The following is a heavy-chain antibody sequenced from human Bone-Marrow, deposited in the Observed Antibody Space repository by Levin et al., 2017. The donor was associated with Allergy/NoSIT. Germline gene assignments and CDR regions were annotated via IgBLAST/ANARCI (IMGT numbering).Heavy chain of an antibody. CDR3: ARQEVPAAMNGFDS. D-gene: IGHD2-2*01. V-gene: IGHV4-59*08. J-gene: IGHJ5*01. CDR2: IYYSGST. CDR1: GASISSFY. Sequence: GSLRLSCTVSGASISSFYWSWIRQPPGKGLEWIGYIYYSGSTNYSPSLKSRVSMSADMSRNQVYLTMSSVTAADTAVYYCARQEVPAAMNGFDSWGQGTLVTVSS.